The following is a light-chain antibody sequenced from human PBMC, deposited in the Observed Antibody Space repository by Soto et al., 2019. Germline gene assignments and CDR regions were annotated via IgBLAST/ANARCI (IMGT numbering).Light chain of an antibody. CDR1: PTIATY. CDR2: GAS. CDR3: QQFYYYPHT. V-gene: IGKV1-39*01. Sequence: IQITQSPSSLSASVGDGVTLTCRASPTIATYLNWYQQKPGQVPEVLIYGASRLHVVAPSRFTGSGYGTDFTLTINNLQPEDLAIYYCQQFYYYPHTFGQGTKLEVK. J-gene: IGKJ2*01.